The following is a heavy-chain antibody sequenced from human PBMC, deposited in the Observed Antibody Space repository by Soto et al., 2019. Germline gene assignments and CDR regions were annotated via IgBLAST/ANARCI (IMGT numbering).Heavy chain of an antibody. CDR2: INSGGTSI. CDR3: ARENYGDAFDF. J-gene: IGHJ4*02. Sequence: GGSLRLSCAASGFTLSNYEMNWVRQAPGKGLEWVSYINSGGTSIKYADSVKGRFTISRDSARNSLYLQMNSLGDEDTALYYCARENYGDAFDFWGQGTLVTVSS. D-gene: IGHD4-17*01. CDR1: GFTLSNYE. V-gene: IGHV3-48*03.